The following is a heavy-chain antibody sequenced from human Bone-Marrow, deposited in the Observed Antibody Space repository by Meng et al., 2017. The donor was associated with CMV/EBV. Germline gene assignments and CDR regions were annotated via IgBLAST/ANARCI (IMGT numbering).Heavy chain of an antibody. D-gene: IGHD6-13*01. J-gene: IGHJ4*02. Sequence: YGGSFSGYYGSWIRQPPGKGLEWIGEINHSGSTNYNPSLKSRVTISVDTSKNQFSLKLSSVTAADTAVYYCARGRDSSSWYRYYFDYWGQGTLVTVSS. CDR2: INHSGST. V-gene: IGHV4-34*01. CDR1: GGSFSGYY. CDR3: ARGRDSSSWYRYYFDY.